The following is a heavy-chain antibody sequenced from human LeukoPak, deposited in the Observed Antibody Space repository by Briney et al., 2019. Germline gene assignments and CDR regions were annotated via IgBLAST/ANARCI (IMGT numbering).Heavy chain of an antibody. CDR1: GFTFSTYW. D-gene: IGHD1-1*01. Sequence: GGSLRLSCAASGFTFSTYWMTWVRHAPGKGPEEVANIKEDGSATYYVDSVKGRFTISRDNAKKSLYLQMNSLRAEDTAVYYCARDSPGYLAYDSWGQGTLVTVSS. J-gene: IGHJ4*02. CDR3: ARDSPGYLAYDS. CDR2: IKEDGSAT. V-gene: IGHV3-7*04.